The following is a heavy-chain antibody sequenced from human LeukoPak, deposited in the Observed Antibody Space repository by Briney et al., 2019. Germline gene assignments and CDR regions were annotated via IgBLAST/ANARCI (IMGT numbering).Heavy chain of an antibody. D-gene: IGHD6-19*01. J-gene: IGHJ6*04. CDR2: ISSSDGST. Sequence: PGGSLRLSCAASGFTFSRCAMSCVRHSPGKGLEWVSAISSSDGSTYYADPVKARFTISRHNSKNTLYLQMNSLRADDTAVYYCAKDGLEHSSAWGNCMDVWGKGTTVTVSS. V-gene: IGHV3-23*01. CDR3: AKDGLEHSSAWGNCMDV. CDR1: GFTFSRCA.